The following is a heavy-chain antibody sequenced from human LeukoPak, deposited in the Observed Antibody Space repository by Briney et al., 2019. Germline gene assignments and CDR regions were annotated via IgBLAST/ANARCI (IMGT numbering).Heavy chain of an antibody. CDR2: RKQDGSEK. CDR1: GFTFSSYW. CDR3: ASYYDSSGYFDAFDI. J-gene: IGHJ3*02. Sequence: GGSLRLSCAASGFTFSSYWMSWVRQAPGTGLEWVANRKQDGSEKSYVDSVKGRCTISRDNATNSLYLQMNSLRAEDTAVYYCASYYDSSGYFDAFDIWGQGTMVTVSS. D-gene: IGHD3-22*01. V-gene: IGHV3-7*05.